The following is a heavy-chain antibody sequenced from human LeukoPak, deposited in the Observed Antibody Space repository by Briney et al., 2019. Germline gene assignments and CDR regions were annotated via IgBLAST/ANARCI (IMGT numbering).Heavy chain of an antibody. J-gene: IGHJ4*02. CDR3: ARGRCSSTSCYCDY. D-gene: IGHD2-2*01. CDR2: INHSGST. CDR1: GGSFSGYY. V-gene: IGHV4-34*01. Sequence: SETMSLTCAVYGGSFSGYYWSWIRQPPGKGLEWIGAINHSGSTNYNPSLKSRVTISVDTSKNHFSLKLSSVTAADTAVYYCARGRCSSTSCYCDYWGQGTLVTVSS.